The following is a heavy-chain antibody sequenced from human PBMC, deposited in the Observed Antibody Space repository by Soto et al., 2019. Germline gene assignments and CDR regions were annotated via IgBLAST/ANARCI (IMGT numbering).Heavy chain of an antibody. J-gene: IGHJ6*02. CDR1: GVTFGIYG. V-gene: IGHV3-33*01. D-gene: IGHD6-13*01. Sequence: GGSVGLSCAASGVTFGIYGMHWFRQAPGKGLEWVAVVWYDGSNKYYADSVKGRFTISRDNSKNTLYLQMNSLRAEDTAVYYCAREGMYSSSWYDYYYGMDVWGQGTTVTVSS. CDR3: AREGMYSSSWYDYYYGMDV. CDR2: VWYDGSNK.